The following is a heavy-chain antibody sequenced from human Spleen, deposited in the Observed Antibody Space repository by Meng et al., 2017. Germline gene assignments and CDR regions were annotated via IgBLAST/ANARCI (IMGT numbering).Heavy chain of an antibody. V-gene: IGHV4-31*03. CDR1: GGSISSGGYY. D-gene: IGHD6-13*01. CDR2: IYYSGST. Sequence: HLPGLGPVLCNPSLTPSLTCTVSGGSISSGGYYWSWIRQHPGKGLEWIGYIYYSGSTYYNPSLKSRVTISVDTSKNQFSLKLSSVTAADTAVYYCARGVCSSSCYFHNWFDPWGQGTLVTVSS. J-gene: IGHJ5*02. CDR3: ARGVCSSSCYFHNWFDP.